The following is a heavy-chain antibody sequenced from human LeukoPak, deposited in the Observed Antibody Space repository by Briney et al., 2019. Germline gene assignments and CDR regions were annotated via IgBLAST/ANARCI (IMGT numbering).Heavy chain of an antibody. J-gene: IGHJ4*02. CDR1: GYTFTSYG. Sequence: GASVKVSCKASGYTFTSYGISWVRQAPGQGLEWMGWISAYNGNTNYAQKLQGRVTMTTDTSTSTAYMELRSLRSDDTAVYYCARSDGIGGYSGYDPLAYFDYWGQGTLVTVSS. CDR2: ISAYNGNT. CDR3: ARSDGIGGYSGYDPLAYFDY. D-gene: IGHD5-12*01. V-gene: IGHV1-18*01.